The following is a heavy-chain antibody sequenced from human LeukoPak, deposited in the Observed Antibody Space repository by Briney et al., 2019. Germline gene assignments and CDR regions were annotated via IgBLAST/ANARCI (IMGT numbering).Heavy chain of an antibody. V-gene: IGHV1-46*01. CDR2: INPSGGST. CDR3: ALSGYDSYFDY. CDR1: GHSLTSYS. J-gene: IGHJ4*02. D-gene: IGHD5-12*01. Sequence: ASVKVSCKAFGHSLTSYSMHWVGQAPGQGLEWMGIINPSGGSTSYAQKFQGRVTMTRDTSISTAYMELSRLRSDDTAVYYCALSGYDSYFDYWGQGTLVTVSS.